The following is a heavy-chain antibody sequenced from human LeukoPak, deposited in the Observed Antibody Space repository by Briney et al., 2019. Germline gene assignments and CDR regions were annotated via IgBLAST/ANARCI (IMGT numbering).Heavy chain of an antibody. D-gene: IGHD2-15*01. CDR2: IYSGGRT. CDR3: ARGPGTPNDF. J-gene: IGHJ4*02. CDR1: GFTVSNNY. Sequence: GGSLRLSCAASGFTVSNNYMSWVRQAPGKGLEWVSLIYSGGRTFYADSVKGRFTISRDNSKNTLYLQMNSLRGEDTAVYYCARGPGTPNDFWGQGNLVTVSS. V-gene: IGHV3-66*01.